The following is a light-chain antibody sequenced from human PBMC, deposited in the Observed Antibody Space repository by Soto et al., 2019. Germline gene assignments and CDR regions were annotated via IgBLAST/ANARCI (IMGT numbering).Light chain of an antibody. CDR1: QSISSGF. CDR3: QLLT. J-gene: IGKJ4*01. V-gene: IGKV3-20*01. Sequence: ESGLTQSPGTLSSSPGERATLSCRASQSISSGFLAWYQQKPGQAPRLLIHGASSRATGIPDRFSGSGSGTGFTLTISRLEPEDFAVYYCQLLTFGGGTKVEIK. CDR2: GAS.